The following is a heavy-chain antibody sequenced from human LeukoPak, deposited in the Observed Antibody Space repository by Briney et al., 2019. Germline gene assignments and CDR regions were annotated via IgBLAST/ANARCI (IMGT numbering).Heavy chain of an antibody. Sequence: GGSLRLSCAASGFPFSSYSMNWVRQAPGKGLEWISPISSSSSYIYYADAVKSRFNISRDNVKSSLYLQMNSLRAENTAVYYCAFWDDILTRYYLPLVDYWGQGTLVTVSS. CDR1: GFPFSSYS. V-gene: IGHV3-21*01. CDR2: ISSSSSYI. J-gene: IGHJ4*02. D-gene: IGHD3-9*01. CDR3: AFWDDILTRYYLPLVDY.